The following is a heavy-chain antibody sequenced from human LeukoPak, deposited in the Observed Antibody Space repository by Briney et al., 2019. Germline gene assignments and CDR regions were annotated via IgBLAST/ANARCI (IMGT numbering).Heavy chain of an antibody. CDR3: ARDWAAAGRTFDY. Sequence: GASVKVSCKASGYTFTGYYMHWVRQAPGQGLEWMGWINPNSGGTDYAQKFQGRVTMTRDTSISTAYVELSRLRSDDTAMYYCARDWAAAGRTFDYWGQGTLVTVSS. V-gene: IGHV1-2*02. J-gene: IGHJ4*02. D-gene: IGHD6-13*01. CDR2: INPNSGGT. CDR1: GYTFTGYY.